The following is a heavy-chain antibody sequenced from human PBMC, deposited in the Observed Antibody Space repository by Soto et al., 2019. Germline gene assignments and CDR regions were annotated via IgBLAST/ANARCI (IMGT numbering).Heavy chain of an antibody. Sequence: EVQLVESGGGLVQPGGSLRLSCAASGFSFSNFWMHWVRQAPGTGLVWVSRINCDGSSTTYADSVKGRFTISRDNAKNTLYLEMDSLRADDAAVYYCARDPLSYGSGFDYWGQGTLVTVSS. V-gene: IGHV3-74*03. CDR3: ARDPLSYGSGFDY. CDR2: INCDGSST. D-gene: IGHD3-10*01. J-gene: IGHJ4*02. CDR1: GFSFSNFW.